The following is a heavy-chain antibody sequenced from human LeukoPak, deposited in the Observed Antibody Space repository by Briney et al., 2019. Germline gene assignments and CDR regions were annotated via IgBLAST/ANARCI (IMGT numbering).Heavy chain of an antibody. CDR1: GFTFSSYV. J-gene: IGHJ3*02. D-gene: IGHD3-10*01. V-gene: IGHV3-48*03. CDR2: ISSSGSTI. CDR3: ARDRSVMDRGIDAFDI. Sequence: GGSLRLSCAASGFTFSSYVMNWVRQAPGKGLEWVSYISSSGSTIYYADSVKGRFTISRDNAKNSLYLQMNSLRAEDTAVYYCARDRSVMDRGIDAFDIWGQGTMVTVSS.